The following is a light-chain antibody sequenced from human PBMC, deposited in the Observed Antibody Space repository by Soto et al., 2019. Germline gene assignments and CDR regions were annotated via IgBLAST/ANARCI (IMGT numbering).Light chain of an antibody. V-gene: IGLV1-40*01. Sequence: QSVLTQPPSVSGAPGRRVTISCTGSSSNIGAGYDVHWYHQLPGTAPKLLIYGNSNRPSGVPDRFSDSKSGTSASLAITGLQAEDEADYYCQSYDSSLSGSVFGGGTKLTVL. CDR2: GNS. CDR1: SSNIGAGYD. J-gene: IGLJ2*01. CDR3: QSYDSSLSGSV.